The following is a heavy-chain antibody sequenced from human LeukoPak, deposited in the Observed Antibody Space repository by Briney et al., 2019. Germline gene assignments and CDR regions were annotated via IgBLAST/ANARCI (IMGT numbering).Heavy chain of an antibody. J-gene: IGHJ5*02. CDR3: AREEYFDWLSPGWFAP. D-gene: IGHD3-9*01. V-gene: IGHV4-59*01. Sequence: SETLSLTCTVSGGSISSYYWSWVRQPPGKGLEWIGYIYYSGGTNYNPSLKNRGTLSVDTSKHQLSLKLSSVPAADTAVYYCAREEYFDWLSPGWFAPWGQGTLVTVSS. CDR1: GGSISSYY. CDR2: IYYSGGT.